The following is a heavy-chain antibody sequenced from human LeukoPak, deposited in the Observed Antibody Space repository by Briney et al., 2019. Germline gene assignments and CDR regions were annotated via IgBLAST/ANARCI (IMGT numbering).Heavy chain of an antibody. J-gene: IGHJ3*02. CDR3: AREGTGDYNSRRSHVFDI. CDR1: GYSFSIYY. D-gene: IGHD3-10*01. Sequence: GASVKVSCKASGYSFSIYYIHWVRQAPGQGLEWMGWINPNSGGTNYAQKFQGRVTMTRDTSIDTASMELTSLTSDDTAIYYCAREGTGDYNSRRSHVFDIWAQGTVVTVSS. V-gene: IGHV1-2*02. CDR2: INPNSGGT.